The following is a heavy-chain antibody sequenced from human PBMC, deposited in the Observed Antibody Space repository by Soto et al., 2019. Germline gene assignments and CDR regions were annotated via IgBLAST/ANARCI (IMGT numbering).Heavy chain of an antibody. CDR2: IKQDESEI. V-gene: IGHV3-7*01. CDR1: GFTFSSYW. D-gene: IGHD3-3*01. Sequence: EVQLVESGGGLVQPGGSLRLSCAASGFTFSSYWMSWVRQAPGKGLEWVAKIKQDESEIYYGDSVKGRFTISRDNAKNSLYLQMNSLRVEDTAVYYCAAVLTIWALDIWGQGTMVTVSS. CDR3: AAVLTIWALDI. J-gene: IGHJ3*02.